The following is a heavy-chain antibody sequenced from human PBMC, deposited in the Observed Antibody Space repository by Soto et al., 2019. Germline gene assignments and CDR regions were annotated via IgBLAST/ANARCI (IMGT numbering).Heavy chain of an antibody. Sequence: SETLSLTCAVSGGSISSGGYSWSWIRQPPGKGLEWIGYIYHSGSTYYNPSLKSRVTISVDRSKNQFSLKLSSVTAADTAVYYCARGGIAAAGPVGFDPWGQGTLVTVSS. CDR2: IYHSGST. J-gene: IGHJ5*02. CDR1: GGSISSGGYS. CDR3: ARGGIAAAGPVGFDP. V-gene: IGHV4-30-2*01. D-gene: IGHD6-13*01.